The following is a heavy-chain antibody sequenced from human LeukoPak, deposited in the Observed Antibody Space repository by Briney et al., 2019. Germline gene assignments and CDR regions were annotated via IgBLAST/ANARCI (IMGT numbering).Heavy chain of an antibody. Sequence: ASVKVSCKASGYTFTSYAMNWVRQAPGQGLEWMGWINPNSGGTNYAQKFQGRVTMTRDTSISTAYMELSRLRSDDTAVYYCASSVLLSPFDIWGQGTMVTVSS. D-gene: IGHD2/OR15-2a*01. J-gene: IGHJ3*02. CDR3: ASSVLLSPFDI. V-gene: IGHV1-2*02. CDR2: INPNSGGT. CDR1: GYTFTSYA.